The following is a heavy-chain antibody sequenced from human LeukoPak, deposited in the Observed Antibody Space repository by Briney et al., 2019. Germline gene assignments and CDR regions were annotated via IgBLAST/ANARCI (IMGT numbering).Heavy chain of an antibody. CDR1: GGSITSPY. CDR3: VRMGAGGY. V-gene: IGHV4-59*11. CDR2: MYYSGST. Sequence: PLETLSLTCTVSGGSITSPYWSWIRQSPGKGLEWIAYMYYSGSTSYNPSLKSRVTISLDTSKNQFSLKLSSVTAADTAVYYCVRMGAGGYWGQGTLVTVSS. D-gene: IGHD3-16*01. J-gene: IGHJ4*02.